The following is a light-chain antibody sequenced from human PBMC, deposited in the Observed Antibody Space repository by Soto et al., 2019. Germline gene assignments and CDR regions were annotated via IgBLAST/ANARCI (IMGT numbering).Light chain of an antibody. CDR3: QSYDSSLTGYVL. Sequence: QAVVTQPPSVSGAPGQRVTISCTGSSSNIGAGYDVHWYRQLPGTAPKLLIYGNSNRPSGVPERISGSKSGTSASLAITGLQAEDEADYYCQSYDSSLTGYVLLGGGTKVTVL. CDR1: SSNIGAGYD. V-gene: IGLV1-40*01. CDR2: GNS. J-gene: IGLJ2*01.